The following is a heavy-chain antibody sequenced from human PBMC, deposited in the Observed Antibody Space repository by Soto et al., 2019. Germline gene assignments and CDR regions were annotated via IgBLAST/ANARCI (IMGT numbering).Heavy chain of an antibody. CDR2: IWYDGSNK. J-gene: IGHJ4*02. V-gene: IGHV3-33*01. CDR1: GFTFSSYG. CDR3: ARDYRSASVADL. D-gene: IGHD6-19*01. Sequence: GGSLRLSCAASGFTFSSYGMHWVRQAPGKGLEWVAVIWYDGSNKYYADSVKGRFTISRDNSKNTLYLQMNSLRAEDTAVYYCARDYRSASVADLWGQGTLVTVSS.